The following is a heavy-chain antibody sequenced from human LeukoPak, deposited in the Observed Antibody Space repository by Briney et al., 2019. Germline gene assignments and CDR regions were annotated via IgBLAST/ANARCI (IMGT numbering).Heavy chain of an antibody. CDR3: ATGRQQPFYGMDV. CDR2: IIPIFGTA. D-gene: IGHD6-13*01. CDR1: GGTFSSYA. V-gene: IGHV1-69*05. J-gene: IGHJ6*02. Sequence: SVKVSCKASGGTFSSYAISWVRQAPGQGLEWMGGIIPIFGTANYAQKFQGRVTITTDESTSTAYMELSSLRSEDTAVYYCATGRQQPFYGMDVWGQGTTVTVSS.